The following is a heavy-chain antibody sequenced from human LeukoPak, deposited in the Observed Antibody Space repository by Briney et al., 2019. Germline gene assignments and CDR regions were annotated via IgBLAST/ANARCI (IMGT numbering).Heavy chain of an antibody. CDR1: GFTFSSYA. J-gene: IGHJ4*02. D-gene: IGHD3-22*01. CDR2: ISGSGGST. CDR3: AKDWDFSDYYDSSGYQFDY. Sequence: PGGSLRLSCAASGFTFSSYAMSWVRQAPGKGLEWVSAISGSGGSTYYADSVKGRFTISRDNSKNTLYLQMNSLRAEDTAVYYCAKDWDFSDYYDSSGYQFDYWGQGTLVTVSS. V-gene: IGHV3-23*01.